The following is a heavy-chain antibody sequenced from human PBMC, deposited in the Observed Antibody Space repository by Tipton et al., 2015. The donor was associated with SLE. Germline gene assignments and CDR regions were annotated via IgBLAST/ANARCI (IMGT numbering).Heavy chain of an antibody. D-gene: IGHD2-2*01. Sequence: TLSLTCTVSGGSISRGGYLWTWIRQPPGKGLEWIGYIYYTGNTNYNPSLKSRVAMSVDTSKSQFSLKLTFVSAADTAIYYCARMGLCTTTTCNEGAFDVWGQGSMVTVSS. V-gene: IGHV4-61*08. CDR3: ARMGLCTTTTCNEGAFDV. CDR1: GGSISRGGYL. CDR2: IYYTGNT. J-gene: IGHJ3*01.